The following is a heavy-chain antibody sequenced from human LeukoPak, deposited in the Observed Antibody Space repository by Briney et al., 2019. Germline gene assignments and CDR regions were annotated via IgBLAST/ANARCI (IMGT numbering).Heavy chain of an antibody. Sequence: GGSLRLSCAASGFTFSSYAMHWVRQAPGKGLEYVSAISSNGGSTYYANSVKGRFTISRDNSKNTLYLQMGSLRAEDMAVYYCARAGDDYGDYPEYYYYMDVWGKGTTVTVSS. CDR2: ISSNGGST. V-gene: IGHV3-64*01. J-gene: IGHJ6*03. CDR3: ARAGDDYGDYPEYYYYMDV. CDR1: GFTFSSYA. D-gene: IGHD4-17*01.